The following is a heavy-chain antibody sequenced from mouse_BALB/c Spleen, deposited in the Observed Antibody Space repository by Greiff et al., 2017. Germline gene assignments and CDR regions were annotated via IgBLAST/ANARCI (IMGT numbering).Heavy chain of an antibody. CDR3: ARNNYDPYYYAMDY. D-gene: IGHD2-4*01. J-gene: IGHJ4*01. V-gene: IGHV2-4-1*01. CDR2: IWSGGST. Sequence: VKLMESGPGLVQPSQSLSITCTVSGFSLTSYGVHWVRQSPGKGLEWLGVIWSGGSTDYNAAFISRLSISKDNSKSQVFFKMNSLQADDTAIYYCARNNYDPYYYAMDYWGQGTSVTVSS. CDR1: GFSLTSYG.